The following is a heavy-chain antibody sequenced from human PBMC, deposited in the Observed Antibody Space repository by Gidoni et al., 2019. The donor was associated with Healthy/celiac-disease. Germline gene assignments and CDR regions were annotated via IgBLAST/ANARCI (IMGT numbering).Heavy chain of an antibody. D-gene: IGHD3-3*01. J-gene: IGHJ4*02. CDR1: GGTFTSYA. CDR3: ARNRITIFGVVTEDFDY. Sequence: QVQLVQSGAEVKKPGSSVKVSCTASGGTFTSYAISWVRKAPEQGLEWMGGIIPSFGTANYAQKFQGRVTITADESTSTAYMELSSLRSEDTAVYYCARNRITIFGVVTEDFDYWGQGTLVTVSS. CDR2: IIPSFGTA. V-gene: IGHV1-69*01.